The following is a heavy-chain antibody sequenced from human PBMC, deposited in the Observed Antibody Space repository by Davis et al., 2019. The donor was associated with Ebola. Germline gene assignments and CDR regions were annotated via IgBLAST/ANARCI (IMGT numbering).Heavy chain of an antibody. V-gene: IGHV4-31*03. D-gene: IGHD3-22*01. CDR3: ARGKDTSGYYSRYYFDY. CDR2: IYYSGST. CDR1: GGSVSSGSYY. Sequence: MPSETLSLTCTVSGGSVSSGSYYWSWIRQPPGKGLEWIGYIYYSGSTYYNPSLKSRVTISVDTSKNQFSLKLSSVTAADTAVYYCARGKDTSGYYSRYYFDYWGQGTLVTVSS. J-gene: IGHJ4*02.